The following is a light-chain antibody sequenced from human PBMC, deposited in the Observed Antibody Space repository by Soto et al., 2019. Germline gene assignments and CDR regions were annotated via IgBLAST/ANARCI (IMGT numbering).Light chain of an antibody. V-gene: IGKV3-20*01. CDR2: XXS. CDR1: QSVSGY. CDR3: QQYGSSGT. J-gene: IGKJ1*01. Sequence: EIVLTQSPATLSLSPGERATLLCRASQSVSGYLAWYQQKPGQXXXXXXXXXSTGATGIPDRFSGSGSWTDFTLTVSRLEPEDFAVYYCQQYGSSGTFGQGTKVDIK.